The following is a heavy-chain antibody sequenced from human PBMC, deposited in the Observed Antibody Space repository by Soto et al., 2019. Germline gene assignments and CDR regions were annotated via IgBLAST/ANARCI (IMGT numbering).Heavy chain of an antibody. CDR1: GYTFTSYG. CDR3: ARESTVVTRNRFDY. CDR2: INAYNGNT. Sequence: GASVKVSCKASGYTFTSYGISWVRQAPGQGLEWMGWINAYNGNTNYAQKLQGRVTMTTDTSTSTAYMELRSLRSDDTAVYYCARESTVVTRNRFDYWGQGTLVTVSS. D-gene: IGHD2-15*01. J-gene: IGHJ4*02. V-gene: IGHV1-18*01.